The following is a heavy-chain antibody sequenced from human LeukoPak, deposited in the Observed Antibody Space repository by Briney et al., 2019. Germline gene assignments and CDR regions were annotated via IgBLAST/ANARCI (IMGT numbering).Heavy chain of an antibody. CDR3: ARAYGYGWFDP. Sequence: ASVKVSCKASGYTFTDYFLHWLRQAPGQGLEWMGWINPKTGATNYAQRFQGRVTMTRDTSITTGNMELNRLTSDDTAVYYCARAYGYGWFDPWGQGTLVTVSS. D-gene: IGHD5-18*01. J-gene: IGHJ5*02. CDR1: GYTFTDYF. V-gene: IGHV1-2*02. CDR2: INPKTGAT.